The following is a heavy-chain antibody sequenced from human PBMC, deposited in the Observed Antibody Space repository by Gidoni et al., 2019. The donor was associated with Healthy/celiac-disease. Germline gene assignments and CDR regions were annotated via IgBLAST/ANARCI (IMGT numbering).Heavy chain of an antibody. CDR3: AKWAGYSSSWYSGYYGMDV. D-gene: IGHD6-13*01. CDR2: ISGSGGGT. J-gene: IGHJ6*02. CDR1: GFTVSSYA. V-gene: IGHV3-23*01. Sequence: EVHLLASGGGVVQPGGSLSISCAALGFTVSSYAMSWVRQAPGKGREGVSAISGSGGGTSYADSVKGRFTIARDNSKNTLYLQMNCLRSEDTAVYYCAKWAGYSSSWYSGYYGMDVWGQGTTVTVSS.